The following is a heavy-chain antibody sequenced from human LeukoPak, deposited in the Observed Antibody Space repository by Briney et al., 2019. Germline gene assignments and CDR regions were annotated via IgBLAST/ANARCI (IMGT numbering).Heavy chain of an antibody. CDR3: AKEDRMDDYVWGSRRGDAFDI. CDR2: ISYDGSNK. J-gene: IGHJ3*02. CDR1: GFTFSSYG. V-gene: IGHV3-30*18. D-gene: IGHD3-16*01. Sequence: PGRSLRLSCAASGFTFSSYGMHWVRQAPGKGLEWVAVISYDGSNKYYADSVKGRFTISRDNSKNTLYLQMNSLRAEDTAVYYCAKEDRMDDYVWGSRRGDAFDIWGQGTMVTVSS.